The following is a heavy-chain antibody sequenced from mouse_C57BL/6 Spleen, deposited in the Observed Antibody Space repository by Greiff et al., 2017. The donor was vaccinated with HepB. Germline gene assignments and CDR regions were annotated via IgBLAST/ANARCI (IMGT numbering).Heavy chain of an antibody. Sequence: VQLQQSGPGLVQPSQSLSITCTVSGFSLTSYGVHWVRQSPGKGLEWLGVIWSGGSTDYNAAFISRLSISKDNSKSQVFFKMNSLQADDTAIYYWARNVYGSSFYWYFDVWDTGTTVTDSS. V-gene: IGHV2-2*01. CDR1: GFSLTSYG. CDR3: ARNVYGSSFYWYFDV. J-gene: IGHJ1*03. D-gene: IGHD1-1*01. CDR2: IWSGGST.